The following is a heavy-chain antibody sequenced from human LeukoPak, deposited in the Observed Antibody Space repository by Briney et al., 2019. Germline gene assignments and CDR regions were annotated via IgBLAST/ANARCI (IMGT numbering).Heavy chain of an antibody. J-gene: IGHJ4*02. CDR2: VSDSGSDT. CDR3: AKRVPYSSSSVYFDN. Sequence: PGGSLRLSCAASGFTFSNHGMSWVRQASGKGLEWVSAVSDSGSDTYYADSAKGRFTVSRDNSKDTLYLQMNSLRAEDTAVYYCAKRVPYSSSSVYFDNWGQGTLVTVSS. V-gene: IGHV3-23*01. D-gene: IGHD6-6*01. CDR1: GFTFSNHG.